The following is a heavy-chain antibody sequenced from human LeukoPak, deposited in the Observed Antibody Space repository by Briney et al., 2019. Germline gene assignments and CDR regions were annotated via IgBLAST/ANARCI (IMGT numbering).Heavy chain of an antibody. J-gene: IGHJ3*02. V-gene: IGHV3-21*01. CDR3: ARSDYSGNAFDI. Sequence: GGSLRLSCAASGFTFSSYSMNWVRQAPGKGLEWVSSISSSSSYIYYADSVKGRLTISRDNAKNSLYLQMNSLRAEDTAVYYCARSDYSGNAFDIWGQGTMVTVSS. CDR2: ISSSSSYI. D-gene: IGHD3-16*01. CDR1: GFTFSSYS.